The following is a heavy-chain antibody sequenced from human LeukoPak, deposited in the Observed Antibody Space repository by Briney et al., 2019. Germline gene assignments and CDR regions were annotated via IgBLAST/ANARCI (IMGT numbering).Heavy chain of an antibody. CDR3: ARPRGYYDSSGRGGSFDY. CDR1: GFTFSSYE. Sequence: GGSLRLSCAASGFTFSSYEMNWVRQAPGKGLEWVSYISSSGSTIYYADSVKGRFTISRDNAKNSLYLQMNSLRAEDTAVYYCARPRGYYDSSGRGGSFDYWGQGTLVTVSS. V-gene: IGHV3-48*03. J-gene: IGHJ4*02. CDR2: ISSSGSTI. D-gene: IGHD3-22*01.